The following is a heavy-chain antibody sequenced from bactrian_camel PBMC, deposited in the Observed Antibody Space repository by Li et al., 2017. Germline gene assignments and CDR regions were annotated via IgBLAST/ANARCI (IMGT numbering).Heavy chain of an antibody. J-gene: IGHJ4*01. CDR1: WGFDDADA. Sequence: VQLVESGGGSVQVGGSLTLVCAASWGFDDADAEWGWFRQTAGAQCEMVASISPDGKEYYSDSVKGRFTISKDNARDTLYRQMNSLRPEDTAMYYCASTPWYCGLRGNYYIHWGQGTQVTVS. CDR2: ISPDGKE. CDR3: ASTPWYCGLRGNYYIH. V-gene: IGHV3S53*01. D-gene: IGHD1*01.